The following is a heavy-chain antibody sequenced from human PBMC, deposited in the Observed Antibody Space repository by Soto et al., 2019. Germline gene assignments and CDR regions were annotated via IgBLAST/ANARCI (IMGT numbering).Heavy chain of an antibody. D-gene: IGHD3-22*01. J-gene: IGHJ4*02. CDR1: GFTFSDYS. CDR3: ARDLGYYDSSGYFDH. CDR2: ISSSDSII. Sequence: GGSLRLSCAASGFTFSDYSMSWIRQAPGKGLEWVSYISSSDSIIYYTDSAKGRFTISRDNAKNSLYLQMNSLRAEDTAVYYCARDLGYYDSSGYFDHWGQGTLVTVSS. V-gene: IGHV3-11*01.